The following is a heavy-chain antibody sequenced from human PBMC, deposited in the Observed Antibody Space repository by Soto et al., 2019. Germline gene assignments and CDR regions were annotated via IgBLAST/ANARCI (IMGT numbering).Heavy chain of an antibody. CDR3: AGLRGYAGSPIDY. D-gene: IGHD2-15*01. CDR1: GGSIISGY. V-gene: IGHV4-59*01. Sequence: PSETLSLTCTVSGGSIISGYWSWIRQPPGKGLEWIGYISYSGNTNYNPPLKSRVTMSVDTPKSQFSLRLSSVTTADTAVYYCAGLRGYAGSPIDYWGQGTLVTVSS. J-gene: IGHJ4*02. CDR2: ISYSGNT.